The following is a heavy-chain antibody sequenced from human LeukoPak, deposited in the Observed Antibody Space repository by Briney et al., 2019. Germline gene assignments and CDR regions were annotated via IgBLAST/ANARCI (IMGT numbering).Heavy chain of an antibody. D-gene: IGHD6-19*01. Sequence: PSETLSLTCTVSGGSISSGDYYWSWIRQPPGTGLEWIGYIYYSGSTYYNPSLKSRVTISVDTSKNQFSLKLSSVTAADTAVYYCARAVAGTGFDYWGQGTLVTVSS. CDR2: IYYSGST. J-gene: IGHJ4*02. CDR3: ARAVAGTGFDY. CDR1: GGSISSGDYY. V-gene: IGHV4-30-4*08.